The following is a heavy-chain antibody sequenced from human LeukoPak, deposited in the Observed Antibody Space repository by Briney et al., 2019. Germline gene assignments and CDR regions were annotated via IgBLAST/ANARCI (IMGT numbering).Heavy chain of an antibody. D-gene: IGHD2-21*02. V-gene: IGHV4-39*07. CDR2: IYYSGST. Sequence: SETLSLTCTVSGGSISSSSYYWGWIRQPPGKGLEWIGSIYYSGSTYYNPSLKSRVTISVDTSKNQFSLKLSSVTAADTAFYYCARGSVTPDYWGQGTLVTVSS. J-gene: IGHJ4*02. CDR3: ARGSVTPDY. CDR1: GGSISSSSYY.